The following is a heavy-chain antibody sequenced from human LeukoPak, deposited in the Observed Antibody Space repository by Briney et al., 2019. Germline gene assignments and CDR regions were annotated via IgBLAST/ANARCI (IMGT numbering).Heavy chain of an antibody. V-gene: IGHV3-30-3*01. CDR2: ISYDGSNK. D-gene: IGHD3-3*01. CDR1: GFTFSSYA. CDR3: ARSSPRSYYDFWAYYMDV. J-gene: IGHJ6*03. Sequence: GGSLRLSCAASGFTFSSYAMHWVRQAPGKGLEWVAVISYDGSNKYYADSVKGRFTISRDNSKNTLYLQMNSLRAEDTAVYYCARSSPRSYYDFWAYYMDVWGKGTTVTVSS.